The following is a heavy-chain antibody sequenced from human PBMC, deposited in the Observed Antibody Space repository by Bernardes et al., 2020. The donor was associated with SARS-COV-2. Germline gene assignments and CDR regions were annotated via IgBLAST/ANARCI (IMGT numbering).Heavy chain of an antibody. CDR1: GYTFTSYG. D-gene: IGHD3-3*01. V-gene: IGHV1-18*01. Sequence: ASVKVSCKASGYTFTSYGISWVRQAPGQGLEWMGWISAYNGNTNYAQKLQGRVTMTTDTSTSTAYMELRSLRSDDTAVYYCARTRNYDCWSGYYSDRYYFDYWGQGTLVTVSS. J-gene: IGHJ4*02. CDR3: ARTRNYDCWSGYYSDRYYFDY. CDR2: ISAYNGNT.